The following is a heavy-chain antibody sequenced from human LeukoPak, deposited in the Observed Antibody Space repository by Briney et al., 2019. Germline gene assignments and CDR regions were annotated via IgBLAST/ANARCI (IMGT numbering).Heavy chain of an antibody. V-gene: IGHV4-4*07. Sequence: SETLSLTCTVSGGSTSSYYWSWIRQPAGKGLEWIGRIYTSGSTNYNPSLKSRVIMSVDTSKNQFSLKLSSVTAADTAVYYCARDRVESSGYYYYYGIDVWGQGTTVTVSS. D-gene: IGHD3-22*01. CDR1: GGSTSSYY. J-gene: IGHJ6*02. CDR2: IYTSGST. CDR3: ARDRVESSGYYYYYGIDV.